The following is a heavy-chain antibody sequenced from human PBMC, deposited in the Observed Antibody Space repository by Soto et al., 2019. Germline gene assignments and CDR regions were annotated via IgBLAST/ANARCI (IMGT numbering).Heavy chain of an antibody. CDR1: GGSINSYF. CDR3: AIAVTNMVHFDY. CDR2: IYYSGST. J-gene: IGHJ4*02. Sequence: QVQLQESGPGLMRTSETLSLTCTVSGGSINSYFWSWLRPSPGKELEWIGHIYYSGSTSYIPSLKSRFSISVDTSKNQFSLEVHSVTAADTAVYYCAIAVTNMVHFDYWGQETLVTVSS. V-gene: IGHV4-59*01. D-gene: IGHD3-10*01.